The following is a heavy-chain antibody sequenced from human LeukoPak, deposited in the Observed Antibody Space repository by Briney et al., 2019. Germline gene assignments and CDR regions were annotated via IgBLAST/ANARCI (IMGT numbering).Heavy chain of an antibody. Sequence: PSETVSLTCTVSGDSIGSSSYHWGWIRQSPGKGLEWLGSFYYTGNTYYNPSLKSRVTISVHTSENQFSLKLTSVTAADTAVYYCARRTLWFGELGNWFDPWGQGTLVIVSS. CDR2: FYYTGNT. D-gene: IGHD3-10*01. CDR3: ARRTLWFGELGNWFDP. J-gene: IGHJ5*02. V-gene: IGHV4-39*01. CDR1: GDSIGSSSYH.